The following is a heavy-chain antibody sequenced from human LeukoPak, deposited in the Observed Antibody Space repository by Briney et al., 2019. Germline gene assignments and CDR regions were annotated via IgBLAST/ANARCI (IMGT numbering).Heavy chain of an antibody. CDR3: AKSRYYTKRGFDY. D-gene: IGHD3-10*01. CDR2: INHSGST. V-gene: IGHV4-34*01. Sequence: SETLSLTCAVYGGSFSGCYWSWIRQPPGKGLEGFGEINHSGSTNYNPSLKSRVTISVDTSKNQFSLKLSSVTAADTAVYYCAKSRYYTKRGFDYWGQGTLVTASS. CDR1: GGSFSGCY. J-gene: IGHJ4*02.